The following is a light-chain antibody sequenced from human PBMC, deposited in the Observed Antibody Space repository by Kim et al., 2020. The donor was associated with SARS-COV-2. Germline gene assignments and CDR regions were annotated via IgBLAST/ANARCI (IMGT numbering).Light chain of an antibody. CDR1: QNIRSY. Sequence: AAVGDRVTITCRASQNIRSYLNWYHQKPGKSPKLLIYDASNLQSDVPSMFRGSGSGTDFTLTISSLQPEDFATYYCQQTYSSQITFGGGTKVDIK. CDR3: QQTYSSQIT. CDR2: DAS. V-gene: IGKV1-39*01. J-gene: IGKJ4*01.